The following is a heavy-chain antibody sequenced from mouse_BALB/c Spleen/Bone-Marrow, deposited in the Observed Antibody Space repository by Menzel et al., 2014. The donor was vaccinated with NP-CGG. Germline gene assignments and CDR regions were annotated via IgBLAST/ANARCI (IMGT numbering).Heavy chain of an antibody. Sequence: VKLMESGPELVKPGASVRISCKASGYTFTSYYIHWVKQRPGQGLEWIGWIYPGNVNTKCNEKFKGKATLTADKSSSTAYMQLSSLTSEDSAVYFCAREGNPYAMDYWGQGTSVTVSS. J-gene: IGHJ4*01. CDR2: IYPGNVNT. D-gene: IGHD2-1*01. CDR1: GYTFTSYY. CDR3: AREGNPYAMDY. V-gene: IGHV1S56*01.